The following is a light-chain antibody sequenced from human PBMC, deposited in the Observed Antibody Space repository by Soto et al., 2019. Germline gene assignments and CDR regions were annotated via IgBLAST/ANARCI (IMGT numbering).Light chain of an antibody. Sequence: QSALTQPASVSGSPGQSITISCTGTSSDVGNYNLVSWYQQHPGKAPKLMIYEGSKRPSGVSNRFSGSKSGNTASLTISGLQAEDEADYYCCSYAGSSPYVVFGGGTKLTVL. CDR1: SSDVGNYNL. V-gene: IGLV2-23*01. CDR2: EGS. CDR3: CSYAGSSPYVV. J-gene: IGLJ2*01.